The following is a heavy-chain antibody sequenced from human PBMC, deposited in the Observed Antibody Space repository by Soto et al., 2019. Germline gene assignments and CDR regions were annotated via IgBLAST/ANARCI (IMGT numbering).Heavy chain of an antibody. CDR1: GFNFRNHW. D-gene: IGHD2-2*01. J-gene: IGHJ4*02. V-gene: IGHV3-74*01. CDR2: ITSDGKSK. Sequence: GGALRVSCSASGFNFRNHWMHWVRQRPAEGLVWVSRITSDGKSKAYAESVKGRFAISRDNAKNTLYLQMNGLTAEDTAVYYCARDGGFGSTSWHWGQGTLVTVSS. CDR3: ARDGGFGSTSWH.